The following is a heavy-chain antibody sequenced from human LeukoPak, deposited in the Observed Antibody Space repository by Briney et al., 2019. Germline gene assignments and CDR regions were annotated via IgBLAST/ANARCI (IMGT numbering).Heavy chain of an antibody. CDR2: ISGSGGGT. J-gene: IGHJ4*02. D-gene: IGHD4-17*01. Sequence: PGGSLRLSCAASGFTFSSYAMSWVRQAPGKGLEWVSAISGSGGGTYYADSVKGRFTISRDNSKNTLYLQMNSLRAEDTAVYYCASSTVTRTDYFDYWGQGTLVTVSS. CDR1: GFTFSSYA. V-gene: IGHV3-23*01. CDR3: ASSTVTRTDYFDY.